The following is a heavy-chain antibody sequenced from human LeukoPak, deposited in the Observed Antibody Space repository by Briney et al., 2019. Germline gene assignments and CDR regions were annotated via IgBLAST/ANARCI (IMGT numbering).Heavy chain of an antibody. J-gene: IGHJ4*02. V-gene: IGHV3-30*18. CDR3: AKAPHYSDSSGYPDY. CDR2: ISYHGSNK. Sequence: GGSLRLSCAASGFTFSNYGMHWGRQAPGKGLEWVAAISYHGSNKYYTDSVKGRFTISRDNSKNTLYLQMSSLRAEDTAVYYCAKAPHYSDSSGYPDYWGQGTLVTVSS. D-gene: IGHD3-22*01. CDR1: GFTFSNYG.